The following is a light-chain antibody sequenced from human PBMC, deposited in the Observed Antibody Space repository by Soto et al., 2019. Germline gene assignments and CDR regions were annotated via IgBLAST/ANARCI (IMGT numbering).Light chain of an antibody. CDR1: QSITSN. Sequence: EIVMTQSPATLSVSPGERATLSCRASQSITSNLAWYQQKPGQAPRLLIYGASTGATGIPARFSGSGSGTEFTLTISSLQSEDVAVYYCQQYNNWPPYTFGQGTKLEIK. CDR3: QQYNNWPPYT. CDR2: GAS. V-gene: IGKV3-15*01. J-gene: IGKJ2*01.